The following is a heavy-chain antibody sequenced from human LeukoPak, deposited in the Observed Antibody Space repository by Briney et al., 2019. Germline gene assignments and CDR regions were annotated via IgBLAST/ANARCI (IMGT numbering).Heavy chain of an antibody. CDR1: GYTFTSYG. CDR3: ARAPTSDNSDYYFDY. V-gene: IGHV1-8*02. D-gene: IGHD3-10*01. Sequence: ASVKVSCKASGYTFTSYGISWVRQATGQGLEWMGWMNPNSGNTGYAQKFQGRVTMTTISSVSTAYMELSSLTSEDTAVYYCARAPTSDNSDYYFDYWGQGTLVTVSS. J-gene: IGHJ4*02. CDR2: MNPNSGNT.